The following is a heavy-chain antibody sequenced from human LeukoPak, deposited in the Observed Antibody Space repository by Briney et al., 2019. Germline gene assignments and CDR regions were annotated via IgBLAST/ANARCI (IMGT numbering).Heavy chain of an antibody. Sequence: PGGSLRLSCAASGFTFSDHYMSWIRQAPGKGLEWVAVLSDDGNKEYYADSVKGRFTISRDNSKNTLYLQMNSLSAEDTAVYYCAKVGTNFLRYHFDSWGRGTLVTVSS. CDR3: AKVGTNFLRYHFDS. CDR1: GFTFSDHY. D-gene: IGHD1-1*01. CDR2: LSDDGNKE. J-gene: IGHJ4*02. V-gene: IGHV3-30*18.